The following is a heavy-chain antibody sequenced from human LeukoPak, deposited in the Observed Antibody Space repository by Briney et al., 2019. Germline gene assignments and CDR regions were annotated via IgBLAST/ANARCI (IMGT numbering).Heavy chain of an antibody. Sequence: PGGSLRLSCAASGFTFSSYWMSWVRQAPGKGLEWVANIKQDGSEKYYVDSVKGRFTISRDNAKNSLYLQMNSLRAEDTAVYYCARPRNQLPSNWFDPWGQGTLVTVSS. D-gene: IGHD2-2*01. V-gene: IGHV3-7*01. CDR2: IKQDGSEK. J-gene: IGHJ5*02. CDR1: GFTFSSYW. CDR3: ARPRNQLPSNWFDP.